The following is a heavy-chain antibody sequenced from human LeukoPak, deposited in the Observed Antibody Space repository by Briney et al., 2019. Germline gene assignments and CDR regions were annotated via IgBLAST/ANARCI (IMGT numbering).Heavy chain of an antibody. CDR1: GYTFTSYG. CDR3: ARVSQYELTVAGRHYGMDV. Sequence: ASVKVSCKASGYTFTSYGISWVRQAPGQGLEWMGWISAYNGNTNYAQKLQGRVTMTTDTSTSTAYMELRSLRSDDTAVYHCARVSQYELTVAGRHYGMDVWGQGTTVTVSS. V-gene: IGHV1-18*01. CDR2: ISAYNGNT. J-gene: IGHJ6*02. D-gene: IGHD6-19*01.